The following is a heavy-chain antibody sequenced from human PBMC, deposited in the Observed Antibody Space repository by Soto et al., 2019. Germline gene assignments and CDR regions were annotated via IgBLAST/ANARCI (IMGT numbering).Heavy chain of an antibody. D-gene: IGHD3-10*01. V-gene: IGHV4-30-2*06. CDR1: CGSIISGGYS. CDR2: IYPTGST. Sequence: SETVSLTCTFSCGSIISGGYSWSWIRQSPEKGLEWLGCIYPTGSTYYHPSLKSRVTISIDTSRNQFSLNLTSVTAADTAVYYCARAPPGPSPRWVLWGQGTTVTVSS. J-gene: IGHJ6*02. CDR3: ARAPPGPSPRWVL.